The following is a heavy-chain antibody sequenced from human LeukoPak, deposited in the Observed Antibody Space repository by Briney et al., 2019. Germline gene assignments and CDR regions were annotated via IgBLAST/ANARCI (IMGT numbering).Heavy chain of an antibody. CDR3: ASWLGY. J-gene: IGHJ4*02. Sequence: PSETLSLTCAVHGGSFSGYYWSWIRQPPGKGLEWIGEINHSGSTNYNPSLKSRVTISVDTSKNQFSLKLSSVTAADTAVYYCASWLGYWGQGTLVTVSS. V-gene: IGHV4-34*01. CDR1: GGSFSGYY. CDR2: INHSGST. D-gene: IGHD3-22*01.